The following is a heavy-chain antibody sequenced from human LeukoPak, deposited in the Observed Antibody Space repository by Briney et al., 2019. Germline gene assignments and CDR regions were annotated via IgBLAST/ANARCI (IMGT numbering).Heavy chain of an antibody. CDR3: AREGYSYGHTNNYYMDV. V-gene: IGHV3-48*03. D-gene: IGHD5-18*01. CDR2: ISSSGSTI. Sequence: GGSLRLSCAASGFTFDDYAMHWVRQAPGKGLEWVSYISSSGSTIYYADSVKGRFTISRDNAKNSLYLQMNSLRAEDTAVYYCAREGYSYGHTNNYYMDVWGKGTTVTISS. CDR1: GFTFDDYA. J-gene: IGHJ6*03.